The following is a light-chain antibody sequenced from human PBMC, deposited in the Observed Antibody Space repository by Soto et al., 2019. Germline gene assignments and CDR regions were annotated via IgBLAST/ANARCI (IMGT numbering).Light chain of an antibody. CDR3: QQYGSSEIT. J-gene: IGKJ5*01. Sequence: EIVMTQSPDTLSVSPGEGATLSCRVSQSIRSNLAWYQQRPGQAPRLLMYGASTRADGIPARFTGSGSGTDFTLTISRLEPEDFAVYYCQQYGSSEITFGQGTRLEIK. V-gene: IGKV3-15*01. CDR1: QSIRSN. CDR2: GAS.